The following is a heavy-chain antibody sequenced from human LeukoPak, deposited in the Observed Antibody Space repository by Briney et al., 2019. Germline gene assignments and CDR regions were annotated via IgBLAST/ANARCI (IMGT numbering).Heavy chain of an antibody. CDR1: GGSISSDSYY. CDR2: IYSGGTT. Sequence: PSETLSLTCAVSGGSISSDSYYWGWIRQPPGKGLEWIGSIYSGGTTYYNPSLKSRVTISVDTSKNQFFLKLTSVTAADAAAYYCARHSRNCSGGYCYLYYWGQGTLVTVSS. CDR3: ARHSRNCSGGYCYLYY. D-gene: IGHD2-15*01. J-gene: IGHJ4*02. V-gene: IGHV4-39*01.